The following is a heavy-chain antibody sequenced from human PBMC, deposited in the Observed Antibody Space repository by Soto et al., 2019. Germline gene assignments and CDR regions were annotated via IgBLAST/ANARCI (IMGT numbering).Heavy chain of an antibody. CDR2: ISSSISYT. CDR3: ARDRRRDFGPWLVH. Sequence: GGSLRLSCAASGFTFTDYYMSWIRQAPGKGLEWVSYISSSISYTNSADSVKGRFTISRDNAKNSLYLQMNSLSDDDTAVYYCARDRRRDFGPWLVHGGPGTMVTASS. CDR1: GFTFTDYY. V-gene: IGHV3-11*06. D-gene: IGHD6-19*01. J-gene: IGHJ4*01.